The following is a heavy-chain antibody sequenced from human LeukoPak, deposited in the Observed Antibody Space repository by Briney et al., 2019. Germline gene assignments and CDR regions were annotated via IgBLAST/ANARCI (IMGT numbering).Heavy chain of an antibody. Sequence: SETLSLTCIVSGGSISSDYWSWIRQPPGKGLEWTGSIYYSGITNYNPSLKSRVTISVDTSKSQFSLRLISVTAADTAMYYCARGGPWTTVTTTGAPLGYWGQGTLVTVSS. D-gene: IGHD4-17*01. V-gene: IGHV4-59*01. CDR2: IYYSGIT. CDR3: ARGGPWTTVTTTGAPLGY. CDR1: GGSISSDY. J-gene: IGHJ4*02.